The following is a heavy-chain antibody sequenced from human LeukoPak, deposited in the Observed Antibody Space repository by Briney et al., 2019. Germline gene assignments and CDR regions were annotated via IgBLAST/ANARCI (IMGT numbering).Heavy chain of an antibody. CDR1: GFIFSDYN. V-gene: IGHV3-48*04. CDR3: AREGYDFSVGY. Sequence: GGSLRLSCAASGFIFSDYNMNWVRQAPGKGLEWVSYISSGSSTIYYADSVKGRFTISRDNAKNSLYLQMNSLRAEDTAVYYCAREGYDFSVGYWGQGTLVTVSS. D-gene: IGHD3-3*01. J-gene: IGHJ4*02. CDR2: ISSGSSTI.